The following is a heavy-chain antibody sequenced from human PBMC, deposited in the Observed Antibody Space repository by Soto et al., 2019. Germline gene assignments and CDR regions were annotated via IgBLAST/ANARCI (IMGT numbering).Heavy chain of an antibody. CDR2: IWYDGSNK. D-gene: IGHD6-13*01. J-gene: IGHJ6*02. V-gene: IGHV3-33*01. CDR3: ARENSSSYYYGMDV. Sequence: QVQLVESGGGVVQPGRSLRLSCAASGFTFSSYGMHWVRQAPGKGLEWVAVIWYDGSNKYYADSVKGRFTISRDNSKNTLYLQMNSLRAEDTAVYYCARENSSSYYYGMDVWGQGTTVTVSS. CDR1: GFTFSSYG.